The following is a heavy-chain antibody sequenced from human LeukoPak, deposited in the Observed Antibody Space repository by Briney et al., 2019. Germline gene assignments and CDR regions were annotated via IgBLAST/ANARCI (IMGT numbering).Heavy chain of an antibody. CDR1: GFTFDDYG. J-gene: IGHJ4*02. CDR3: AREIPAATVLHDC. D-gene: IGHD4-11*01. V-gene: IGHV3-7*01. CDR2: IGEDGNSK. Sequence: GGSLRLSCAASGFTFDDYGMSWVRQAPGKGLEWMANIGEDGNSKNYVDSIRGRFTISRDNAKNSLFLQMNSLRAEDTAFYYCAREIPAATVLHDCWGQGTLVTVSS.